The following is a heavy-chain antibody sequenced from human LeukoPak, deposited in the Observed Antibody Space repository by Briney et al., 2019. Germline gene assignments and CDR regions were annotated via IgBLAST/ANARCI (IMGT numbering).Heavy chain of an antibody. Sequence: PGGSLRLSCAASGFTFSSYAMSWVRQAPGKGLEWVSAISGSGGSTYYADSVKGRFTISRDNSKNTLYLQMNSLRAEDTAVYYCAKTMGEWELLPLDYWGQGTLVTVSS. J-gene: IGHJ4*02. CDR3: AKTMGEWELLPLDY. D-gene: IGHD1-26*01. CDR1: GFTFSSYA. V-gene: IGHV3-23*01. CDR2: ISGSGGST.